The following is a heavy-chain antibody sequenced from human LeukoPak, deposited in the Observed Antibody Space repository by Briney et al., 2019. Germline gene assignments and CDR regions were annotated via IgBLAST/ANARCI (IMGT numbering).Heavy chain of an antibody. CDR3: AKDLRDSRFLPRRYCSGGSCYQGIDY. J-gene: IGHJ4*02. V-gene: IGHV3-30*18. D-gene: IGHD2-15*01. Sequence: PGGSLRLSCAASGFTFSSYGIHWVRQAPGKGLEWVAVISYDGSHKYYADSVKGRFTISRDNSKNTLYLQMNSLRAEDKAVYYCAKDLRDSRFLPRRYCSGGSCYQGIDYWGQGTLVTVSS. CDR2: ISYDGSHK. CDR1: GFTFSSYG.